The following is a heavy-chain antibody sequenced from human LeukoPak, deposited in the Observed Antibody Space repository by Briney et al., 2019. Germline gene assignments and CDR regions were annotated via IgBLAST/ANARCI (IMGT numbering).Heavy chain of an antibody. CDR2: ITGSGDITGTGDTT. Sequence: PGGSLRLSCAASGFTFSAYAMSWVRQAPGKGLEWVSAITGSGDITGTGDTTYYADSVKGRFTISRDNSKNTLYLQMNSLRVEDTAVYYCAKVGPGGCHLPEYFHHWGQGTLVTVSS. J-gene: IGHJ1*01. D-gene: IGHD3-10*01. CDR1: GFTFSAYA. CDR3: AKVGPGGCHLPEYFHH. V-gene: IGHV3-23*01.